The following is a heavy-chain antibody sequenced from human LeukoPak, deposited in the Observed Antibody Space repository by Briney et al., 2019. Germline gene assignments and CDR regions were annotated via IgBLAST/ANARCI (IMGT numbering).Heavy chain of an antibody. D-gene: IGHD1-26*01. V-gene: IGHV1-8*01. Sequence: ASVKVSCKASGYTFTNYDINWVRQATGQGLEWMGWMNPNSGNTGYAQKFQGRVTMTRNTSISTAYMDLSGLKSEDTAVYYCAKSVGPGGSSYNWFDPWGQGTLVTVSS. CDR1: GYTFTNYD. J-gene: IGHJ5*02. CDR3: AKSVGPGGSSYNWFDP. CDR2: MNPNSGNT.